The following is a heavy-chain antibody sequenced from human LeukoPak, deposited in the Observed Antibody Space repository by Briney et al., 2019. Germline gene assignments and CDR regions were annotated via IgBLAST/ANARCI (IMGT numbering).Heavy chain of an antibody. CDR2: IESDGSRT. CDR3: ARDWYHAIDY. D-gene: IGHD2-2*01. J-gene: IGHJ4*02. V-gene: IGHV3-74*03. Sequence: PGGSLRLSCAASGFTFSSYSMMWVRQAPGKELVWVARIESDGSRTTYAESVKGRFTISRDNAKNTLYLEMNSLRAEDTAVYYCARDWYHAIDYWGQGTLVTVSS. CDR1: GFTFSSYS.